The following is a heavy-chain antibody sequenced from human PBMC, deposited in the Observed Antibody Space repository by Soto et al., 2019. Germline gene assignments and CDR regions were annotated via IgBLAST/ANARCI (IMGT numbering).Heavy chain of an antibody. V-gene: IGHV1-69*01. D-gene: IGHD3-10*01. CDR1: GGTFSSYA. Sequence: QVQLVQSGAEVKKPGSSVKVSCKASGGTFSSYAISWVRQAPGQGLEWMGGIIPIFGTANYAQKFQGRVTITADESTSTAYMELSRLRSEDTAVYDCARDGGTMVRGGYGMDVWGQGTTVTVSS. CDR2: IIPIFGTA. CDR3: ARDGGTMVRGGYGMDV. J-gene: IGHJ6*02.